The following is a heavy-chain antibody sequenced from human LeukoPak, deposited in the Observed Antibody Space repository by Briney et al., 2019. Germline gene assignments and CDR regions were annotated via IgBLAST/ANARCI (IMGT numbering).Heavy chain of an antibody. J-gene: IGHJ4*02. D-gene: IGHD6-13*01. V-gene: IGHV3-23*01. CDR3: AKDPSSSWFGHYFDY. Sequence: GGSLRLSCAASGFTFSSYAMTWVRQASGKGLEWASAISGSGGSTYYADSVKGRFTISRDNSKNTLYLQMNSLRAEDTAVYYCAKDPSSSWFGHYFDYWGQGTLVTVSS. CDR2: ISGSGGST. CDR1: GFTFSSYA.